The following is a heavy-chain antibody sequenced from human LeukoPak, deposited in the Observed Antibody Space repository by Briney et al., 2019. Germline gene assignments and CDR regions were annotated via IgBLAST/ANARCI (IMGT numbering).Heavy chain of an antibody. V-gene: IGHV4-61*02. CDR3: ARGTRITMVRGVMKWFDP. CDR2: ISTSEST. CDR1: GGSINSGNYN. J-gene: IGHJ5*02. D-gene: IGHD3-10*01. Sequence: SETLSLTCTVSGGSINSGNYNWSWIRQPAGKGLEWIGRISTSESTNYIPSLKSRVSISIDTSKNQFSLKLTSVTAADTAVYYCARGTRITMVRGVMKWFDPWGQGTLVTVSS.